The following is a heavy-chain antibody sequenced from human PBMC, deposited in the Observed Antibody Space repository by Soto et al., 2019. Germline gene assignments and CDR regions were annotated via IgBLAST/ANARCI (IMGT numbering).Heavy chain of an antibody. CDR3: ATVSVDVPE. D-gene: IGHD5-12*01. V-gene: IGHV1-2*02. CDR2: IDPKSGGT. Sequence: QLVQSGAEVKKPGASVKVSCKTSGRTFIAYYIHWVRQAPGQGLEWMGWIDPKSGGTTYEQKFLGRVTMTRDASINTAYMELNRLTSDDTAVYYCATVSVDVPEWGQGTLLTVSS. CDR1: GRTFIAYY. J-gene: IGHJ4*02.